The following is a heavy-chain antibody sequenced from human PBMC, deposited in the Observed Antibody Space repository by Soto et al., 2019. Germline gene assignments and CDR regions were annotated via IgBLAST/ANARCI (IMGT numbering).Heavy chain of an antibody. D-gene: IGHD6-13*01. CDR3: AKDVSPGSSSLYLDAFDI. V-gene: IGHV3-43*01. CDR2: ISWDGGST. CDR1: GFTFDDST. Sequence: GGSLRLSCAASGFTFDDSTMDWVRQAPGKGLEWVSLISWDGGSTYYADSVKGRFTISRDNSKNSLYLQMNSLRTEDTALYYCAKDVSPGSSSLYLDAFDIWGQGTMVTVSS. J-gene: IGHJ3*02.